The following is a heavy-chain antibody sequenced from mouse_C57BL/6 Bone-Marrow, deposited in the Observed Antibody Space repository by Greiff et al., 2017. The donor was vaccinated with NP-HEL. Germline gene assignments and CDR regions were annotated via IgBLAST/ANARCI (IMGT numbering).Heavy chain of an antibody. D-gene: IGHD2-3*01. CDR1: GYAFTNYL. Sequence: LEESGAELVRPGTSVKVSCKASGYAFTNYLIEWVKQRPGQGLEWIGVINPGSGGTNYNEKFKGKATLTADKSSSTDYMQLSSVESEDSAVYFFARDDGASLFDYWYQGTALTVSS. CDR2: INPGSGGT. J-gene: IGHJ2*01. V-gene: IGHV1-54*01. CDR3: ARDDGASLFDY.